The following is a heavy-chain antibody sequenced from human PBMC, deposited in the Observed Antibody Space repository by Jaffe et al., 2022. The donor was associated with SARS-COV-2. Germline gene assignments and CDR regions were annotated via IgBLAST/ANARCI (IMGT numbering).Heavy chain of an antibody. CDR2: INPNSGGT. D-gene: IGHD6-19*01. J-gene: IGHJ4*02. CDR3: ARRAANRGIAVAGTFGY. V-gene: IGHV1-2*02. Sequence: QVQLVQSGAEVKKPGASVKVSCKASGYTFTGYYMHWVRQAPGQGLEWMGWINPNSGGTNYAQKFQGRVTMTRDTSISTAYMELSRLRSDDTAVYYCARRAANRGIAVAGTFGYWGQGTLVTVSS. CDR1: GYTFTGYY.